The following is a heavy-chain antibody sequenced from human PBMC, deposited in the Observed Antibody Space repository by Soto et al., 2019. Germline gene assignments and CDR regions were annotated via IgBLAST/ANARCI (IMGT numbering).Heavy chain of an antibody. CDR3: AGHHDS. CDR1: GGSISSYY. J-gene: IGHJ4*02. CDR2: IYYSGST. V-gene: IGHV4-59*08. Sequence: PSETLSLTCTVSGGSISSYYWSWIRQPPGKGLEWIGYIYYSGSTNYNPSLKSRVTISVDTSKNQFSLKLSSVTAADTAVYYCAGHHDSWGQRTLVTVSS.